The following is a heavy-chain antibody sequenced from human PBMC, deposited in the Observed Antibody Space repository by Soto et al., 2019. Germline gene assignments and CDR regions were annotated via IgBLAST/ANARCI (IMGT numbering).Heavy chain of an antibody. CDR1: RYSFASYW. J-gene: IGHJ6*04. CDR2: IYTGDSDT. V-gene: IGHV5-51*01. CDR3: GRTGSFTLGFDDNGMAV. Sequence: GESLKITGETSRYSFASYWIGWERQMPGKDLEWMGIIYTGDSDTSYSPSFQGQVTMSADKSLRTAYLLWTSLKASETASNYCGRTGSFTLGFDDNGMAVCCKGT. D-gene: IGHD3-22*01.